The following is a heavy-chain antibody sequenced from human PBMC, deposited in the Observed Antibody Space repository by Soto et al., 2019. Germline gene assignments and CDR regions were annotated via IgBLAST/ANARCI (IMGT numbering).Heavy chain of an antibody. D-gene: IGHD2-15*01. CDR3: ARAYSDAFDI. CDR1: RFTFRDYY. Sequence: QVQLVESGGGLVKPGGSLRLSCAASRFTFRDYYMTWIRQAPGKGLEWAAYISSSGSGIYYPDSVKGRFTISRDNAKNSLYLQMSSLRAEDTAVYFCARAYSDAFDIWGQGTMVTVSS. V-gene: IGHV3-11*01. CDR2: ISSSGSGI. J-gene: IGHJ3*02.